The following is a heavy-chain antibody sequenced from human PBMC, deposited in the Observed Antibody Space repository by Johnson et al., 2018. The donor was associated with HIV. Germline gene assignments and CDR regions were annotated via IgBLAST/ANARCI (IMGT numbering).Heavy chain of an antibody. D-gene: IGHD6-6*01. Sequence: VQLVESGGGLVKPGGSLRLSCAASGVTFSNAWMSWVRQAPGKGLEWVGRIKSKTDGGTTDYAAPVKGRFTISRDDSKNTLYLQMNSLKTEDTAMYYCTTDPFIAARPDDAFDIWGQGTMVTVSS. CDR2: IKSKTDGGTT. CDR3: TTDPFIAARPDDAFDI. CDR1: GVTFSNAW. J-gene: IGHJ3*02. V-gene: IGHV3-15*01.